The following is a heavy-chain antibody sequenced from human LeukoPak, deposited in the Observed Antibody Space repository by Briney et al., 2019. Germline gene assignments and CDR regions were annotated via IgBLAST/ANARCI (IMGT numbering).Heavy chain of an antibody. Sequence: PGGSLRLSCVASGFXFSSYAIHWVRQAPGKGLAWVSAITGSGGGTYFADSVKGRFTISRDNPKNTLYLQMNSLRAEDTAVYYCARVRTYCGGDCYLNFDYWGPGSLVTVSS. CDR3: ARVRTYCGGDCYLNFDY. CDR2: ITGSGGGT. D-gene: IGHD2-21*02. CDR1: GFXFSSYA. J-gene: IGHJ4*02. V-gene: IGHV3-23*01.